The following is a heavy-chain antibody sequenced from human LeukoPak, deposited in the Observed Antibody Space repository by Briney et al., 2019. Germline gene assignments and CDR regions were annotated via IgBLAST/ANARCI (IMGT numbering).Heavy chain of an antibody. D-gene: IGHD3-9*01. Sequence: SETLSLTCTVSGGSISSYYWSWIRQPAGKGLEWIGRIYTSGSTNYNPSLKSRVTMSVDTSKNQFSLKLSSVTAADTAVYYCARETRIYDILTGYNNWFDPWGQGTLVTVSS. CDR1: GGSISSYY. J-gene: IGHJ5*02. CDR3: ARETRIYDILTGYNNWFDP. CDR2: IYTSGST. V-gene: IGHV4-4*07.